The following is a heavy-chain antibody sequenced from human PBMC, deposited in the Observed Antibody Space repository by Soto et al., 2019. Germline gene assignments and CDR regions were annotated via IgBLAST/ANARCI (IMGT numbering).Heavy chain of an antibody. CDR3: ARDKITGLFDY. J-gene: IGHJ4*02. CDR1: GGSFSGYY. V-gene: IGHV4-34*01. CDR2: INHSGST. D-gene: IGHD2-8*02. Sequence: SETLSLTCAVYGGSFSGYYWTWIRQPPGTGLEWIGEINHSGSTNYNPSLKSRVTISEDTSKNQFSLKLTFLTAADTAVYYCARDKITGLFDYWGQGTLVTVS.